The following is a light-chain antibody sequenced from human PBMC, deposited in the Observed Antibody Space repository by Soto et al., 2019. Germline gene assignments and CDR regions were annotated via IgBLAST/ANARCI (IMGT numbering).Light chain of an antibody. V-gene: IGLV2-14*03. CDR2: DVS. Sequence: QSVLTQPASVSGFPGQSSTISCTGTSSDVGGFNFVSWYQHHPGKAPKLMIYDVSNRPSGVSTRFSGSKSGDTASLTISGLQAEDEADYYCSSYTSSTTPYVFGTGTKVTVL. J-gene: IGLJ1*01. CDR1: SSDVGGFNF. CDR3: SSYTSSTTPYV.